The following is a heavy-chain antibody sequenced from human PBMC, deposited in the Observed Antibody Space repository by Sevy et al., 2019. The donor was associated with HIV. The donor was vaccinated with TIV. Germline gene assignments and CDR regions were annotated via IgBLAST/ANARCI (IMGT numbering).Heavy chain of an antibody. J-gene: IGHJ5*02. CDR3: AKLIRPSNSTSCTKPEFDP. D-gene: IGHD2-2*01. CDR2: ISGSGGST. Sequence: GGSLRLSCAASGFTFSSYAMSWVRQAPGKGLEWVSAISGSGGSTYYADSVKGRFTISRDNSKNTLYLQMNSLRAEVTAVYYWAKLIRPSNSTSCTKPEFDPWGQGTLVTVSS. V-gene: IGHV3-23*01. CDR1: GFTFSSYA.